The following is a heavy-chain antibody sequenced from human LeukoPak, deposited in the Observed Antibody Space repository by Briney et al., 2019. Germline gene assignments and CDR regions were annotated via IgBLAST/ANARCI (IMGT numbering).Heavy chain of an antibody. CDR3: ARRALGLRFSSSSYYYYYMDV. CDR2: ISSSSTI. CDR1: GFTFSSYS. V-gene: IGHV3-48*01. D-gene: IGHD6-6*01. Sequence: QPGGSLRLSCAASGFTFSSYSMNWVRQAPGKGLEWVSYISSSSTIYYADSVKGRFTISRDNAKNSLYLQMNSLRAEDTAVYYCARRALGLRFSSSSYYYYYMDVWGKGTTVTVSS. J-gene: IGHJ6*03.